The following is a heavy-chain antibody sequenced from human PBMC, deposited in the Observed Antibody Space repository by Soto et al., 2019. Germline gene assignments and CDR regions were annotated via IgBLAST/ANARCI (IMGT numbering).Heavy chain of an antibody. CDR3: AREVSGSYYDYYGMDV. D-gene: IGHD1-26*01. CDR2: MYTSGST. V-gene: IGHV4-4*07. Sequence: PSETLSLTCTVSGGSISSYYWSWIRQPAGKGLEWIGHMYTSGSTNYNPSLSSRVTMSLDTSKSQFSLKLSSVTAADTAVYYCAREVSGSYYDYYGMDVWGQGTTVTVSS. CDR1: GGSISSYY. J-gene: IGHJ6*02.